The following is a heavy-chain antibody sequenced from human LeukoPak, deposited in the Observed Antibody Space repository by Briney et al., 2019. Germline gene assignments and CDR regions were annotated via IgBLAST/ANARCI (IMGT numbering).Heavy chain of an antibody. CDR3: ARGSNVGYSAFDI. D-gene: IGHD6-13*01. Sequence: GGSLRLSCAASGFTFSSYAMSWVRQAPGKGLEWVSGISSSGGSTYYADSVKGRFTISRDNAKNSLYLQMNSLRAEDTAVYYCARGSNVGYSAFDIWGQGTMVTVSS. CDR2: ISSSGGST. V-gene: IGHV3-23*01. CDR1: GFTFSSYA. J-gene: IGHJ3*02.